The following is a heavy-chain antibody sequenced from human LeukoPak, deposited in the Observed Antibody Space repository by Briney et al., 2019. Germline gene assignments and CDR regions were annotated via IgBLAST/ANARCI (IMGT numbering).Heavy chain of an antibody. V-gene: IGHV3-21*01. CDR1: GFTFSSYS. D-gene: IGHD3-22*01. J-gene: IGHJ5*02. CDR2: ISSSSSYI. CDR3: ASSGADYYDSSWFDP. Sequence: GGSLRLSCAASGFTFSSYSMNWVRQAPGKGLEWVSSISSSSSYIYYADSVKGRFTISRDNAKNSLYLQMNSLRAEDTAVYYCASSGADYYDSSWFDPWGQGTLVTVSS.